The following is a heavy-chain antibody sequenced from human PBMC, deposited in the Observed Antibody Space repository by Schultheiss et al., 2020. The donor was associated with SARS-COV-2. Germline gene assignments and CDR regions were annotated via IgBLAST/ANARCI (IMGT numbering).Heavy chain of an antibody. J-gene: IGHJ2*01. D-gene: IGHD1-26*01. CDR1: GDSVSSNSAA. CDR3: ARVRRFSGSYNKWYFDL. Sequence: SQTLSLTCAISGDSVSSNSAAWNWIRQSPSRGLEWLGRTYYRSKWYNDYAVSVKSRITINPDTSKNQFSLHLHSVTPEDTAIYYCARVRRFSGSYNKWYFDLWGRGTLVTVSS. V-gene: IGHV6-1*01. CDR2: TYYRSKWYN.